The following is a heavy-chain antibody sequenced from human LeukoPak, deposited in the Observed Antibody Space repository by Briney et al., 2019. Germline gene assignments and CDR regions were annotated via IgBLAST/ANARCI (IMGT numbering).Heavy chain of an antibody. J-gene: IGHJ5*02. CDR3: ATSSYYYDSSGYHNWFDP. Sequence: ASVKVSCKVSGYTLTELSMHWVRQAPGKGLEWMGGFDPEDGETIYAQKFQGGVTMTEDTSTDTAYMELSSLRSEDTAVYYCATSSYYYDSSGYHNWFDPWGQGTLVTVSS. CDR2: FDPEDGET. V-gene: IGHV1-24*01. CDR1: GYTLTELS. D-gene: IGHD3-22*01.